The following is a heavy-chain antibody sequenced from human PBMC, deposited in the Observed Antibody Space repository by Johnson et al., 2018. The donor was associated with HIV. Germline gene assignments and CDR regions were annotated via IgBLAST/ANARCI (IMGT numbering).Heavy chain of an antibody. J-gene: IGHJ3*02. CDR3: ARDWKRGAVAGEPDAFDI. CDR1: GFTFSSYD. D-gene: IGHD6-19*01. Sequence: VQLVESGGGLVQPGGSLRLSCGASGFTFSSYDMHWVRQATGKGLEWVSAIGTAGDTYYPGSVKGRFTISRENAKNSLYLQMNSLRAEDTAVYYCARDWKRGAVAGEPDAFDIWGQGTMVTVSS. V-gene: IGHV3-13*01. CDR2: IGTAGDT.